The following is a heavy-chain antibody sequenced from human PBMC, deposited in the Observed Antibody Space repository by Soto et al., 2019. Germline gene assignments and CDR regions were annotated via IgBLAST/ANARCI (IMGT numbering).Heavy chain of an antibody. CDR3: ARGQARLAASAVLMHYFDY. V-gene: IGHV1-69*06. CDR1: GGTFNSYA. D-gene: IGHD6-19*01. CDR2: IIPVFGSP. J-gene: IGHJ4*02. Sequence: QVQLVQSGSEVKKPGSSLKVSCKTSGGTFNSYAIAWVRQAPGRGLEWMGGIIPVFGSPNYAQNFQGRVTITADTSTSTAYMELTSLRSEDTAVYYCARGQARLAASAVLMHYFDYWSQGTQVTVSS.